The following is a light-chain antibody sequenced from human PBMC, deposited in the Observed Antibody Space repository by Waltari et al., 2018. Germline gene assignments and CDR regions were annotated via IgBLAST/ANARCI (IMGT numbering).Light chain of an antibody. V-gene: IGKV3-15*01. CDR3: LQRSNWWT. J-gene: IGKJ1*01. Sequence: EIVMTQSPATLSLSPGERATLSCRASQSVSSSLAWYQQKPGQAPRLLIYGASSRATGIPDRFSGSGSGTEFTLTISSLEPEDVAVYYCLQRSNWWTFGQGTKVEIK. CDR1: QSVSSS. CDR2: GAS.